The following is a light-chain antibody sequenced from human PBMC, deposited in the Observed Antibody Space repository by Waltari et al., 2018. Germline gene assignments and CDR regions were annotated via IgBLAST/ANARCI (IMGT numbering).Light chain of an antibody. J-gene: IGLJ3*02. CDR2: DVT. V-gene: IGLV2-8*01. CDR3: SSYAGSNTWV. CDR1: IDDVGGYNY. Sequence: QSALTQPPSASGSPGQSVTIYCTGTIDDVGGYNYVPWYQQHPGKAPKLMIYDVTKRPSGVPDRFSGSKSGNTASLTVSGLQAEDEADYYCSSYAGSNTWVFGGGTKLTVL.